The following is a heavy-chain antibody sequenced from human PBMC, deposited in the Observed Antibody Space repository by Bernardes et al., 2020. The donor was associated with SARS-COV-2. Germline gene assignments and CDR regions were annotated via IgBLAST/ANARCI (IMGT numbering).Heavy chain of an antibody. CDR3: ARDHYDDVWGDFRYPHY. Sequence: SLPLTFSSSSHHRRCSSYTLPRQRPGLGLGWVGFTSYRGSAHSHPSLKTRVSMSVDTSKNHISLKLNYVTAADTAVYYCARDHYDDVWGDFRYPHYWGQGTLVTVSS. CDR1: SSSHHRRCSS. CDR2: TSYRGSA. V-gene: IGHV4-31*03. D-gene: IGHD3-16*02. J-gene: IGHJ4*02.